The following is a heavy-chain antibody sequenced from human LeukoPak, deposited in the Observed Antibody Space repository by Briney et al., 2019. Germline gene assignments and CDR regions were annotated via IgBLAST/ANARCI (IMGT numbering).Heavy chain of an antibody. CDR3: ASGIVATLSEGTFDY. J-gene: IGHJ4*02. V-gene: IGHV3-53*01. Sequence: GGSLRLSCAASGFTVSSNYMSWVRQAPGKGLEWVSVIYSGGSTYYADSVKGRFTISRDNSKNTLYLQMNSLGAEDTAVYYCASGIVATLSEGTFDYWGQGTLVTVSS. CDR2: IYSGGST. D-gene: IGHD5-12*01. CDR1: GFTVSSNY.